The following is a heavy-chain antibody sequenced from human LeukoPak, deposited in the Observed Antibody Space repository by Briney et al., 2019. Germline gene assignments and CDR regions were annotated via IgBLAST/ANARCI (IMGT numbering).Heavy chain of an antibody. Sequence: PGGSLRLSCAASGFTFSSYEMNWVRQAPGKGLEWVSYISSSGSTIYYADSVKGRFTISRDNAKNSLYLQMNSLRAEDTAVYYCASLPIAVAGTDYWGQGTLVTVSS. J-gene: IGHJ4*02. D-gene: IGHD6-19*01. CDR2: ISSSGSTI. CDR3: ASLPIAVAGTDY. CDR1: GFTFSSYE. V-gene: IGHV3-48*03.